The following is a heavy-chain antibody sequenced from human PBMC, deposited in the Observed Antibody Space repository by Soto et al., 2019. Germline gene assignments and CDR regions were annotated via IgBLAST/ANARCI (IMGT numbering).Heavy chain of an antibody. Sequence: VQLVESGGGLVQPGGSLRLSCAASGFTLSYHWIHWVRQAPGKGLVWVSRISSDGSSIVYADSVKGRFTLSRDNAKNTLYLQMNSLRVEDTAVYYCVRVGGGGSGSYFDSWGQGTLVTVSS. CDR2: ISSDGSSI. D-gene: IGHD1-26*01. CDR1: GFTLSYHW. J-gene: IGHJ4*02. V-gene: IGHV3-74*01. CDR3: VRVGGGGSGSYFDS.